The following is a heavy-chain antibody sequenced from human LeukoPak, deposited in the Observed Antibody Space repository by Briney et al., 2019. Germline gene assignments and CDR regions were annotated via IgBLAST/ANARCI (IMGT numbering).Heavy chain of an antibody. CDR1: GFTFSSYA. CDR3: ARDYGGSSPFDY. Sequence: PGGSLRLSCAASGFTFSSYAMSWLRQAPGKGLEWVSSFSSGGSTYYADSVKGRFIISRDNAKNSLYLQMNSLRAEDTAVYYCARDYGGSSPFDYWGQGTLVTVSS. D-gene: IGHD4-23*01. J-gene: IGHJ4*02. V-gene: IGHV3-23*01. CDR2: FSSGGST.